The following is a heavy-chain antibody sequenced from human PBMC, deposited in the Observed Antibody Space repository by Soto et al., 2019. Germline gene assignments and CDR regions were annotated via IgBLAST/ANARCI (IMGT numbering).Heavy chain of an antibody. CDR2: ISYDGSNK. J-gene: IGHJ4*02. D-gene: IGHD3-9*01. Sequence: GGSLRLSCAASGFTFSSYAMHWVRQAPGKGLEWVAVISYDGSNKYYADSVKGRFTISRDNSKNTLYLQMNSLRAEDTAVYYCARVSLVSILTGPFDYWGQGTLVTVSS. CDR3: ARVSLVSILTGPFDY. CDR1: GFTFSSYA. V-gene: IGHV3-30-3*01.